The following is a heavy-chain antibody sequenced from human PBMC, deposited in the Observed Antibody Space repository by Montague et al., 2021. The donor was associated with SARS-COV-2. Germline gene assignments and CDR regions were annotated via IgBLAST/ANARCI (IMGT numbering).Heavy chain of an antibody. CDR3: AREKRRITIFGVVIIEYFDL. J-gene: IGHJ2*01. Sequence: SRRLSCAASGFPFSSYEMNLVRQAPGKGLEWVSYISSSGSTIYYADSVKGRFTISRDNAKNSLYLQMNSLRAEDTAVYYCAREKRRITIFGVVIIEYFDLWGRGTLVTVSS. CDR1: GFPFSSYE. V-gene: IGHV3-48*03. CDR2: ISSSGSTI. D-gene: IGHD3-3*01.